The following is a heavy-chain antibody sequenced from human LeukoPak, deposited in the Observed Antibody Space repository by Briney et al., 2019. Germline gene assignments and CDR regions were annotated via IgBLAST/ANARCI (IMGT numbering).Heavy chain of an antibody. CDR3: ASPGVVPAAMSPYYYGMDV. Sequence: PGESLKISCKGSGYSFTSYWISWVRQMPGKGLEWMGRIDPSDSYTNYNPSFQGHVTISADKSISTAYLQWSSLKASDTAMYYCASPGVVPAAMSPYYYGMDVWGKGTRVSVSS. J-gene: IGHJ6*04. V-gene: IGHV5-10-1*01. D-gene: IGHD2-2*01. CDR1: GYSFTSYW. CDR2: IDPSDSYT.